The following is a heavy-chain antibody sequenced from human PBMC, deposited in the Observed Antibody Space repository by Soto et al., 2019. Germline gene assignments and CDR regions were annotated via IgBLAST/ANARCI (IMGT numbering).Heavy chain of an antibody. CDR1: GASIYNGGHF. V-gene: IGHV4-30-4*01. CDR3: ARRYGPGFDY. Sequence: TSETLSLTCSVSGASIYNGGHFWSWIRQSPGKGLEWIGHTHNSGSPNNNPSLKSRVTISADTSMNQFSLKLTSVTAADTAVYYCARRYGPGFDYWGQGTLVTVSS. D-gene: IGHD4-17*01. J-gene: IGHJ4*02. CDR2: THNSGSP.